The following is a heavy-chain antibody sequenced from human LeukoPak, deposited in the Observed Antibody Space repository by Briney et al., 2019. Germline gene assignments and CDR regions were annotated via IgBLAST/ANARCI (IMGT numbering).Heavy chain of an antibody. CDR1: GYTFTCYY. CDR3: ARSPMVGGVIPNDYYMDV. V-gene: IGHV1-46*01. J-gene: IGHJ6*03. D-gene: IGHD3-10*01. CDR2: INPSGGNT. Sequence: ASVTVSCMPYGYTFTCYYMHWVRQAAGQVLEWMGLINPSGGNTSYAQNFQGRVTITRDMSTSTVYMELRTLRSDDTAVYYCARSPMVGGVIPNDYYMDVWGQGTTVTISS.